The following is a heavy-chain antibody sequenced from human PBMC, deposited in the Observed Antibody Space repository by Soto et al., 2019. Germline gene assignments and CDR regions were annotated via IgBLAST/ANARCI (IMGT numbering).Heavy chain of an antibody. CDR1: GYTFTGFS. CDR2: INAGSGNT. D-gene: IGHD3-22*01. Sequence: GASVKVSCKASGYTFTGFSLHWVRQAPGQRLEWMGWINAGSGNTKYSQKFQGRVTITRDTSASTAYMELSSLTSEDTAVYYCARDYASDSGVHLDFWGQGTLVTVSS. J-gene: IGHJ4*02. V-gene: IGHV1-3*01. CDR3: ARDYASDSGVHLDF.